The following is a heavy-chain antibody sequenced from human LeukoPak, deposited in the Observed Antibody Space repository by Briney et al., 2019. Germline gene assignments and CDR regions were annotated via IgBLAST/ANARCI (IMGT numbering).Heavy chain of an antibody. CDR3: ARGPPVGARRHSAFDI. V-gene: IGHV3-21*04. Sequence: GGSLRLSCAASGFTFSTFAMIWVRQPPGKGLEWVSSIFPSGGEIHYADSVRGRFTISRDYAKNSLYMQMNSLRAEDTALYYCARGPPVGARRHSAFDIWGQGTMVTVSS. CDR2: IFPSGGEI. D-gene: IGHD1-26*01. J-gene: IGHJ3*02. CDR1: GFTFSTFA.